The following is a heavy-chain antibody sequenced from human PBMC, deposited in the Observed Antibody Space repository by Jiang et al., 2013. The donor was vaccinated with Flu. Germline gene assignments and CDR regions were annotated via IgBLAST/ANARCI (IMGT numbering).Heavy chain of an antibody. J-gene: IGHJ3*02. CDR2: IYYSGST. CDR1: GGSISSSIYS. CDR3: ARTYSSTTDDAFDI. V-gene: IGHV4-39*01. D-gene: IGHD6-13*01. Sequence: LLKPSETLSLTCTVSGGSISSSIYSWGWMRQPPGEGLEWIGSIYYSGSTYYNPSLKSRVTISIDMSKNQFSLKLSSVTAADTAVYYCARTYSSTTDDAFDIVGQGTMVTVSS.